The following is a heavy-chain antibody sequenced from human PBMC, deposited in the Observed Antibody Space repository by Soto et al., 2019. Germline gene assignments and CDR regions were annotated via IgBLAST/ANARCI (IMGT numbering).Heavy chain of an antibody. V-gene: IGHV3-13*04. CDR3: ARKTPPNGMAV. CDR1: GFTFSSYD. CDR2: IGTAGDT. Sequence: PGGSPRLSCAASGFTFSSYDMHWVRQATGKGLEWVSAIGTAGDTYYPGSVKGRFTISRENAKNSLYLQMNSLRAGDTAVYYCARKTPPNGMAVWGQGTTVTVSS. D-gene: IGHD2-15*01. J-gene: IGHJ6*02.